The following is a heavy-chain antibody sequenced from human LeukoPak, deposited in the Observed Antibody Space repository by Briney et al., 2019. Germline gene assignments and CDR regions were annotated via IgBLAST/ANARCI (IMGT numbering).Heavy chain of an antibody. CDR1: GSTFSSYW. D-gene: IGHD3-9*01. Sequence: GGSLRLSCAASGSTFSSYWMSWVRQAPGKGLEWVANIKQDGSEKYYVDSVKGRFTISRDNAKNSLYLQMNSLRAEDTAVYYCARDADYDILTGYYGAQGPFDYWGQGTLVTVSS. CDR2: IKQDGSEK. J-gene: IGHJ4*02. CDR3: ARDADYDILTGYYGAQGPFDY. V-gene: IGHV3-7*01.